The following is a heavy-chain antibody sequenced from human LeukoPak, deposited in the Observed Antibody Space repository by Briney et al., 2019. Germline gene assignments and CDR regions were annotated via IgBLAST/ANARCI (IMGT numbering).Heavy chain of an antibody. CDR3: ARGWGYYYYYMDV. CDR1: GYTFTDYY. J-gene: IGHJ6*03. CDR2: INPNSGGT. V-gene: IGHV1-2*02. Sequence: ASVTVSCKPSGYTFTDYYMHWVRQAPGQGLEWMGWINPNSGGTNYAQKFQGRVTMTRDTSISTAYMELSRLRSDDTAVYYCARGWGYYYYYMDVWGKGSTVTVSS. D-gene: IGHD1-26*01.